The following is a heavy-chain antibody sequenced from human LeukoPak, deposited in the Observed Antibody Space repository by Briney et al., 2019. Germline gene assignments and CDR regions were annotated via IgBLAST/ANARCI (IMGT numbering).Heavy chain of an antibody. CDR1: GGSFSGYY. V-gene: IGHV4-34*01. J-gene: IGHJ6*03. CDR2: INHSGST. CDR3: ARGPYPKTIFGVVITPRYYYYMDV. D-gene: IGHD3-3*01. Sequence: SETLSLTCAVYGGSFSGYYWSWIRQPPGKGLEWIGEINHSGSTNYNPSLKSRVTISVDTSKNQFSLKLSSVTAADTAVYYCARGPYPKTIFGVVITPRYYYYMDVWGKGTTVTVSS.